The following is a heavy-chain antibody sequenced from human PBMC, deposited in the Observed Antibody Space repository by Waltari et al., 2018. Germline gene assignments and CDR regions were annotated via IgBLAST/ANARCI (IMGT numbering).Heavy chain of an antibody. CDR3: TQIALWFGDPVDY. J-gene: IGHJ4*02. Sequence: EEQLVESGGGLVEPGGSLRLSCGASGFTFNNAWMHWVRQAPGKGLEWLGRIKSDTYGGTTDYAAPVKGRFTISRDDSKNTLYLQMNSLKTEDTAVYYCTQIALWFGDPVDYWGQGTLVTVSA. CDR2: IKSDTYGGTT. V-gene: IGHV3-15*07. D-gene: IGHD3-10*01. CDR1: GFTFNNAW.